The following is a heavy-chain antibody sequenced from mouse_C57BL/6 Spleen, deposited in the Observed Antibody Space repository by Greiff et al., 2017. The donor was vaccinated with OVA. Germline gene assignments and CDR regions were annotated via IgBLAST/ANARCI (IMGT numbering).Heavy chain of an antibody. CDR3: ARNYDGGFDY. V-gene: IGHV5-17*01. D-gene: IGHD2-4*01. J-gene: IGHJ2*01. Sequence: EVQLQESGGGLVKPGGSLKLSCAASGFTFSDYGMHWVRQAPEKGLEWVAYISSGSSTIYYADTVKGRFTISRDNAKNTLFLQMTSLRSEDTAMYYCARNYDGGFDYWGQGTTLTVAS. CDR2: ISSGSSTI. CDR1: GFTFSDYG.